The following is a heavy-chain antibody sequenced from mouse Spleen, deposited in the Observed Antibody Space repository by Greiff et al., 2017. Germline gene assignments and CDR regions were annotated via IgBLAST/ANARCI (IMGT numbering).Heavy chain of an antibody. Sequence: QVHVKQSGPGLVAPSQGLSITCTVSGFSLTSYGVHWVRQPPGKGLEWLGVIWAGGSTNYNSALMSRLSISKDNSKSQVFLKMNSLQTDDTAMYYCARRGPHYYGSSYGNWYFDVWGAGTTVTVSS. CDR2: IWAGGST. V-gene: IGHV2-9*02. CDR1: GFSLTSYG. J-gene: IGHJ1*01. D-gene: IGHD1-1*01. CDR3: ARRGPHYYGSSYGNWYFDV.